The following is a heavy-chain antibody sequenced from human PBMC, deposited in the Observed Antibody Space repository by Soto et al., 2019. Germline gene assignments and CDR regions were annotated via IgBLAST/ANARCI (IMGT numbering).Heavy chain of an antibody. J-gene: IGHJ4*02. V-gene: IGHV4-61*03. CDR1: GGSVSSANFY. CDR2: VYSTGTT. Sequence: QVHLQESGPGTVKPSETLSLTCTVSGGSVSSANFYWSWIRQPPGKGLEWIGFVYSTGTTNYNPSFKSRLTLSIDTSKNHFSLKLTSLTPADTALYYCARAWGVKCELPGAFDSWGQGSLVTVSS. CDR3: ARAWGVKCELPGAFDS. D-gene: IGHD7-27*01.